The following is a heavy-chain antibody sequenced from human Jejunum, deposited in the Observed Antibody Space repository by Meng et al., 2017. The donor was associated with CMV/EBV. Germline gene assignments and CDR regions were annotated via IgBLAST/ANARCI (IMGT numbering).Heavy chain of an antibody. Sequence: PVYRCGLSWVRPASRKRLEWVSVVCSNGGNTIYANSVKGPFTLSRDNSKDTPYLQMRRLRGEDTAVYYCAKHCSGYGLGRGYFQPWGQGTLVTVSS. CDR3: AKHCSGYGLGRGYFQP. D-gene: IGHD2-8*02. J-gene: IGHJ5*02. CDR2: VCSNGGNT. CDR1: PVYRCG. V-gene: IGHV3-23*01.